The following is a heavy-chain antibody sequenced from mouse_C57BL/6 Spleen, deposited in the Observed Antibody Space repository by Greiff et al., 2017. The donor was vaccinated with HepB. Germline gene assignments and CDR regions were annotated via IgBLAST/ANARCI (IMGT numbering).Heavy chain of an antibody. V-gene: IGHV1-47*01. CDR2: FHPYNDDT. J-gene: IGHJ2*01. CDR1: GYTFTTYP. CDR3: ARGAYYSNWDYFDY. Sequence: VKLVESGAELVKPGASVKMSCKASGYTFTTYPIEWMKQNHGKSLEWIGNFHPYNDDTKYNEKFKGKATLTVEKSSSTVYLELSRLTSDDSAVYYCARGAYYSNWDYFDYWGQGTTLTVSS. D-gene: IGHD2-5*01.